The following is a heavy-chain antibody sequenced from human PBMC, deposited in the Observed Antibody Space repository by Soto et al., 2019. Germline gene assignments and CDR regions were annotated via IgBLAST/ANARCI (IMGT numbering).Heavy chain of an antibody. CDR2: ISPILGIS. D-gene: IGHD1-26*01. CDR1: GGTFNSYT. CDR3: AVGATVVTPDY. Sequence: QVQLAQSGAEVKMPGSSVKVSCRASGGTFNSYTISWVRQAPGQGLEWMGRISPILGISTYAQRFQGRVTITADKSTSTAYMELSSLRSEDTAVYYCAVGATVVTPDYWGQGTLVTVSS. J-gene: IGHJ4*02. V-gene: IGHV1-69*02.